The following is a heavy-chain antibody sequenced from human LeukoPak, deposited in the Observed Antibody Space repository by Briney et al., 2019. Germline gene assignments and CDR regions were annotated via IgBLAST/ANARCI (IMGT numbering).Heavy chain of an antibody. CDR3: ARGRVSMVQGVIILNWFDP. D-gene: IGHD3-10*01. Sequence: SETLSLTCAVYGGSFSGYYWSWIRQPPGKGLEWIGEINHSGSTNYNPSLKSRVTISVDTSKNQFSLKLSSVTAADTAVYYCARGRVSMVQGVIILNWFDPWGQGTLVTVSS. V-gene: IGHV4-34*01. CDR1: GGSFSGYY. CDR2: INHSGST. J-gene: IGHJ5*02.